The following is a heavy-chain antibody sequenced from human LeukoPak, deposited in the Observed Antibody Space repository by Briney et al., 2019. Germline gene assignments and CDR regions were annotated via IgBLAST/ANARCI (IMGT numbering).Heavy chain of an antibody. CDR1: GFTFSSYE. V-gene: IGHV3-48*03. D-gene: IGHD3-22*01. Sequence: GGSLRLSCAASGFTFSSYEMNWVRQAPGKGLEWVSYISSSGSTIYYADSVKGRFTISRDNAKNSLYLQMNSLRAEDTAGYYCARAGDYYDSSGYWSYWGQGTLVTVSS. CDR3: ARAGDYYDSSGYWSY. CDR2: ISSSGSTI. J-gene: IGHJ4*02.